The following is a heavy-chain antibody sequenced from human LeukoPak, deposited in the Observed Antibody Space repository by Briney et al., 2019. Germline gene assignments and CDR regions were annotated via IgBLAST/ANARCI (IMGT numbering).Heavy chain of an antibody. V-gene: IGHV5-51*01. CDR2: IYPGDSDT. CDR3: ASLYCSSTSCPDY. Sequence: GESLKISRKGSGYSFTSYWIGWVRQMPGKGLEWMGIIYPGDSDTRYSPSFQGQVTISADKSISTAYLQWSSLKASDTAMYYCASLYCSSTSCPDYWGQGTLVTVSS. D-gene: IGHD2-2*01. J-gene: IGHJ4*02. CDR1: GYSFTSYW.